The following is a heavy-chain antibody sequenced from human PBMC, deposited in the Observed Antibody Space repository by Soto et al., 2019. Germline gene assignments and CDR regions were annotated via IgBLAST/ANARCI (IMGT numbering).Heavy chain of an antibody. V-gene: IGHV1-18*01. CDR2: ISAYNGNT. Sequence: ASVKVSCKASGYTFTSYGISWVRQAPGQGLEWMGWISAYNGNTNYAQKLQGRVTMTTDTSTSTAYMELRSLRSDDTAVYYCARDSYYYDSSGYWDAYYYYGMDVWGQGTTVTVSS. J-gene: IGHJ6*02. D-gene: IGHD3-22*01. CDR1: GYTFTSYG. CDR3: ARDSYYYDSSGYWDAYYYYGMDV.